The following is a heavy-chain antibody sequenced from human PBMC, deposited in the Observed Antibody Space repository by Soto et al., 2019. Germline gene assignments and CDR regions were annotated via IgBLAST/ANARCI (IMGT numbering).Heavy chain of an antibody. CDR1: EFTFSSYS. CDR2: IGRSSSYV. CDR3: TRTMAGAFDS. V-gene: IGHV3-21*01. Sequence: EVQLVESGGGLVKPGGSLRLSCAASEFTFSSYSMNWVRQAPGKGLEWVSSIGRSSSYVYYADSVKGRFIISRDNAKNSPHLQTTRLRAADPALYCCTRTMAGAFDSCGLGPMVTVAS. J-gene: IGHJ3*02. D-gene: IGHD3-10*01.